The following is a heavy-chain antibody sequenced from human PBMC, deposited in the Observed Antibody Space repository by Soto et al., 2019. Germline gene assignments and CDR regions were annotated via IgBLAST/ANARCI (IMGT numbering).Heavy chain of an antibody. J-gene: IGHJ4*02. D-gene: IGHD5-18*01. CDR1: GFTFSEYG. Sequence: PGGSLRLSCAASGFTFSEYGIHWVRQAPGKGLEWVAVISYDGSDKYYGDSVKGRFTISRENSKSILYLQMNSLKTEDTAVYYCAKAGYSYGIDSQLDFWGQGTLVTVSS. CDR3: AKAGYSYGIDSQLDF. V-gene: IGHV3-30*18. CDR2: ISYDGSDK.